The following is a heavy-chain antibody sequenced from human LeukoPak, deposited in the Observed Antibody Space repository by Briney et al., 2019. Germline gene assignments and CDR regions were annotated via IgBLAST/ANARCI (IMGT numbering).Heavy chain of an antibody. V-gene: IGHV3-30*18. J-gene: IGHJ4*02. CDR1: GFTFSSYG. CDR3: AKSPLWFGELLPSSFDY. CDR2: ISYDGSNK. Sequence: GGSLRLSCAASGFTFSSYGMHWVRQAPGKGLEWVAVISYDGSNKYYADSVKGRFTISRDNSKNTLYLQMNSLRAEDTAVYYCAKSPLWFGELLPSSFDYWGQGTLVTVSS. D-gene: IGHD3-10*01.